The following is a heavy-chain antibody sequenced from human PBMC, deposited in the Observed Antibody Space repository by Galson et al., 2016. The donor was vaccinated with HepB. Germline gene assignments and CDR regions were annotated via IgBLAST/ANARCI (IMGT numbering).Heavy chain of an antibody. CDR1: GSTFNSHA. Sequence: SLRLSCAASGSTFNSHAMSWVRQAPGKGLEWVSEISASGGSTYYADSVKGRFTISRDNSKNTLYLQMNSLRVEDTAGYYCAKDREGAVAGTVDFDSWGQGTLVTVSS. CDR2: ISASGGST. CDR3: AKDREGAVAGTVDFDS. V-gene: IGHV3-23*01. D-gene: IGHD6-19*01. J-gene: IGHJ4*02.